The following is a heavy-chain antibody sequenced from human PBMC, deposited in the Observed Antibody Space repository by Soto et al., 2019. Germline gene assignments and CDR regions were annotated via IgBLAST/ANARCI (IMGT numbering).Heavy chain of an antibody. CDR3: AREPLT. Sequence: QVQLQESGPGLLEPSQTLALSCSVSGGSISSSDYYWTRIRQHPGKGLEWIGYIYYSGSTYYNPSLKSRVTMSVDTSKNQFSLKLSSVTAADTAVYYCAREPLTWGQGTLVTVSS. CDR2: IYYSGST. CDR1: GGSISSSDYY. J-gene: IGHJ4*02. V-gene: IGHV4-31*03.